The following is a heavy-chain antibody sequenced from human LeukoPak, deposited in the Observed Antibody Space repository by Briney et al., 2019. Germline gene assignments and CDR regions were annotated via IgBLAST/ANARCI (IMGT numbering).Heavy chain of an antibody. CDR2: ISAYNGNT. V-gene: IGHV1-18*01. Sequence: ASVKVSCKASGYTFTSYGISWVRQAPGQGLEWMGWISAYNGNTNYAQKLQGRVTMTTDTSTSTAYMELRSLRSDDTAVYYCARVGYYDSSGHYFGWGQGTLVTVSS. CDR3: ARVGYYDSSGHYFG. D-gene: IGHD3-22*01. CDR1: GYTFTSYG. J-gene: IGHJ4*02.